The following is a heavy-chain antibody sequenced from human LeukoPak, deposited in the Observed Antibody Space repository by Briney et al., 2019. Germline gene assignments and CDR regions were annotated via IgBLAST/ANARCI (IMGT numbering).Heavy chain of an antibody. CDR3: ARDRGYCSSTSCPLDY. CDR2: IWYDGSNK. CDR1: GFTFSSYG. D-gene: IGHD2-2*01. J-gene: IGHJ4*02. Sequence: GGSRRLSCAASGFTFSSYGMHWVRQAPGKGLEWVAVIWYDGSNKYYADSVKGRFTISRDNSKNTLYLQMNSLRAEDTAVYYCARDRGYCSSTSCPLDYWGQGTLVTVSS. V-gene: IGHV3-33*01.